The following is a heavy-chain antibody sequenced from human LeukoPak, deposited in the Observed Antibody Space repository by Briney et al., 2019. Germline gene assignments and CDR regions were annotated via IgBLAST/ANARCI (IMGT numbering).Heavy chain of an antibody. CDR2: IRNKDNSYAT. J-gene: IGHJ3*01. CDR3: ARDPAYYYDTTAYAFDL. D-gene: IGHD3-22*01. Sequence: GGSLRLSCAASGFTFSGSAMHWVRQASGKGLEWVGRIRNKDNSYATAYAASVKGRFTISRDDSKNTAYLQMNSLKTEDTAVYYCARDPAYYYDTTAYAFDLWGQGTMVTVSS. V-gene: IGHV3-73*01. CDR1: GFTFSGSA.